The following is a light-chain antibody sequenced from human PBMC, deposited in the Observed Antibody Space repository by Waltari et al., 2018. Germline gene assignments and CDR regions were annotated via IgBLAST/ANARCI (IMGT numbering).Light chain of an antibody. CDR3: QQRGSWPQIT. V-gene: IGKV3-11*01. J-gene: IGKJ4*01. CDR2: DTS. CDR1: QSIKFS. Sequence: DIVLTQSPATLSLSPGERASLSCRASQSIKFSFAWYQQRPGQAPRLLIYDTSNRATGVPARFSGSGSETDFTLTISSLEPEDFAVYYCQQRGSWPQITFGGGTRVEI.